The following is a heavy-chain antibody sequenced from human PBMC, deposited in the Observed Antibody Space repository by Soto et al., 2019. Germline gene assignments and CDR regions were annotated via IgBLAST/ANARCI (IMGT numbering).Heavy chain of an antibody. CDR1: GGSISGYY. CDR3: SRVGCSNSKCYTRGMDV. J-gene: IGHJ6*02. D-gene: IGHD2-2*01. V-gene: IGHV4-4*07. Sequence: ETLSLTCTVSGGSISGYYWSWVRQPAGKGLEWVGRIYSDGTTNYSPSLKSRVTMSLDTSKDQFSLHLSSVTAADTAVYYCSRVGCSNSKCYTRGMDVWGQGTTVTVSS. CDR2: IYSDGTT.